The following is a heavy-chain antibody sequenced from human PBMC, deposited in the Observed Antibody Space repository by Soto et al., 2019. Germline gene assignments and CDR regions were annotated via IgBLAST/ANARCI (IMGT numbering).Heavy chain of an antibody. CDR3: ARENSVQAWLHHFDN. CDR2: ISDDGASI. J-gene: IGHJ4*02. Sequence: LRLSCEASGFSFSSFAMNWVRQAPGRGLEWVSYISDDGASIYYADSLKGRFTISRDNAKNSLSLQMNNLRAEDTAVYYCARENSVQAWLHHFDNWGLGTLVTVSS. V-gene: IGHV3-48*03. D-gene: IGHD5-18*01. CDR1: GFSFSSFA.